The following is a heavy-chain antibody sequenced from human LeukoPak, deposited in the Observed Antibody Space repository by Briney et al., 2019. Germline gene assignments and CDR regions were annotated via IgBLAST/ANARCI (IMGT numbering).Heavy chain of an antibody. CDR3: AKGGGYYDSSGWNY. Sequence: GRSLRLSCAASGFTFSSYGMHWVRQAPGKGLEWVAVISYDGSNKYYADSVKGRFTISRDNSKNTLYLQMNSLRAEDTAVYYCAKGGGYYDSSGWNYWGQGTLVTVSS. J-gene: IGHJ4*02. V-gene: IGHV3-30*18. CDR1: GFTFSSYG. CDR2: ISYDGSNK. D-gene: IGHD3-22*01.